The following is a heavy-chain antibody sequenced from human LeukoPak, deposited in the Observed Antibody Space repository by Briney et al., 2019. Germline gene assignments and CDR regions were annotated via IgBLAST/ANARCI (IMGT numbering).Heavy chain of an antibody. CDR2: INSKSRYI. CDR3: ARADSSSSRLDC. V-gene: IGHV3-21*01. CDR1: GFTFSSYS. J-gene: IGHJ4*02. Sequence: GGSLRLSCAASGFTFSSYSMNWVRQAPGKGLEWVSSINSKSRYIYYADSLKGRFTISRDNGKNSVYLQMNSLRTEDTAVYFCARADSSSSRLDCWGQGTLVTVSS. D-gene: IGHD6-6*01.